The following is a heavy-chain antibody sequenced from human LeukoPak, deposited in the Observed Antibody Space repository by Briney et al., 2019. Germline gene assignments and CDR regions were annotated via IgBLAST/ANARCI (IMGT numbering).Heavy chain of an antibody. CDR3: ARRGYSGYDCDY. CDR1: GYSFTSYW. CDR2: IYPGDSDT. D-gene: IGHD5-12*01. V-gene: IGHV5-51*01. J-gene: IGHJ4*02. Sequence: GEALEISWEGAGYSFTSYWIAGGRQMPGKGLEWLGIIYPGDSDTRYSPSFHGQVTISADKSISTAYLQWSSLKASDTAMYYCARRGYSGYDCDYWGQGTLVTVSS.